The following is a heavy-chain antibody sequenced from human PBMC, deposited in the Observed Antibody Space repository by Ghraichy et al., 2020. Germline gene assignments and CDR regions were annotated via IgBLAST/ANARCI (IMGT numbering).Heavy chain of an antibody. D-gene: IGHD6-6*01. CDR1: GGSFSGYY. J-gene: IGHJ6*02. CDR3: ARGYRAARSNYYYDYGMDV. Sequence: SETLSLTCAVYGGSFSGYYWSWIRQPPGKGLEWIGEINHSGSTNYNPSLKSRVTISVDTSKNQFSLKLSSVTAADTAVYYCARGYRAARSNYYYDYGMDVWGQGTTVTVS. CDR2: INHSGST. V-gene: IGHV4-34*01.